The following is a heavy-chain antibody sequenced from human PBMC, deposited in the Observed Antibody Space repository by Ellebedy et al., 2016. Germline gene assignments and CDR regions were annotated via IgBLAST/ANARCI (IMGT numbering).Heavy chain of an antibody. CDR3: AREAYSSSPSTDY. CDR1: GYTFTNYY. D-gene: IGHD6-6*01. CDR2: IIPIFGTA. V-gene: IGHV1-69*13. J-gene: IGHJ4*02. Sequence: SVKVSXKASGYTFTNYYIHWVRQAPGQGLEWMGGIIPIFGTANYAQKFQGRVTITADESTSTAYMELSSLRSEDTAVYYCAREAYSSSPSTDYWGQGTLVTVSS.